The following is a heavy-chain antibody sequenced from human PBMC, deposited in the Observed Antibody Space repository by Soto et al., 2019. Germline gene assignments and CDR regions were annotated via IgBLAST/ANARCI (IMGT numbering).Heavy chain of an antibody. CDR3: AKSDSSSSPWRYYYYYGMDV. V-gene: IGHV3-30*18. CDR2: ISYDGSNK. J-gene: IGHJ6*02. D-gene: IGHD6-6*01. CDR1: GFTFSSYG. Sequence: QVQLVESGGGVVQPGRSLRLSCAASGFTFSSYGMHWVRQAPGKGLEWVAVISYDGSNKYYADSVKGRFTISRDNSKNPLYLQMNSLRAEDTAVYYCAKSDSSSSPWRYYYYYGMDVWGQGTTVTVSS.